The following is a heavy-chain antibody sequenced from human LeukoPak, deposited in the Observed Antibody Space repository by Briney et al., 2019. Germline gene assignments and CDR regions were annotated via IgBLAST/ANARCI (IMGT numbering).Heavy chain of an antibody. D-gene: IGHD3-10*01. V-gene: IGHV3-74*01. CDR2: INSDGSST. Sequence: GGSLRLSCAASGFTFSSYWMHWVRQAPGKGPLWVSHINSDGSSTSYADSVKGRFTISRDNAKNTLYLQMNSLRAEDTAVYYCARDEFQLGIDYWGQGILVTVSS. J-gene: IGHJ4*02. CDR3: ARDEFQLGIDY. CDR1: GFTFSSYW.